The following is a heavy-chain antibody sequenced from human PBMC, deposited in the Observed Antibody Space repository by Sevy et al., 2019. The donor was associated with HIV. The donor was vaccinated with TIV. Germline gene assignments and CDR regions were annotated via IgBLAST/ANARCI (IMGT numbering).Heavy chain of an antibody. CDR3: ARGLDYYDRSGYPDY. CDR2: IKQDGSEK. CDR1: EFTFSNFW. D-gene: IGHD3-22*01. V-gene: IGHV3-7*03. J-gene: IGHJ4*02. Sequence: GGSLRLSCVASEFTFSNFWMSWVRQAPGKGLEWVANIKQDGSEKNYVDSVKGRFTISRDNATNSMYLEMNSLRAEDTAVYSCARGLDYYDRSGYPDYWGQGTLVTVSS.